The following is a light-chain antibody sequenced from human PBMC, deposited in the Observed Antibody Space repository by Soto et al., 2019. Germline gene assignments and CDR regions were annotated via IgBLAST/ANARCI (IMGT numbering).Light chain of an antibody. CDR3: QQYGSSPQT. J-gene: IGKJ1*01. Sequence: ILLTQSPATLSVSPGERATLSRRASQNIRSSLAWYQHKPGQAPRLLIYGASNRATGIPDRFSGSGSGTDFTLTISRLEPEDFAVYYCQQYGSSPQTFGQGTKVDIK. CDR1: QNIRSS. V-gene: IGKV3-20*01. CDR2: GAS.